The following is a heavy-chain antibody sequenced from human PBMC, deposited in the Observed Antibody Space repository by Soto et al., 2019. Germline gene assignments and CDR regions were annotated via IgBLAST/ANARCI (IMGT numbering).Heavy chain of an antibody. D-gene: IGHD3-10*01. CDR3: ARDLPGNYYTFDI. Sequence: PSETLSLTCTVSGGSISSSSYYWGWIRQPPGKGLEWIGSIYYSGSTYYNPSLKSRVTISVDTSKNQVSLKLSSVTAADTAVYYCARDLPGNYYTFDIWGQGAMVTVSS. V-gene: IGHV4-39*02. J-gene: IGHJ3*02. CDR2: IYYSGST. CDR1: GGSISSSSYY.